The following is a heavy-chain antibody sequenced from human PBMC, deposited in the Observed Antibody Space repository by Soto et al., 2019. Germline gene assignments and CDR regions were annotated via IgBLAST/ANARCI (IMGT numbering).Heavy chain of an antibody. CDR1: GGTFGNSA. V-gene: IGHV1-69*11. Sequence: QVQLGQSGAEVKKPGSSVTVSCKASGGTFGNSAISWVRQAPGHGLEWMGGIIPILSTPDYAQKLHGRVTITADQYTPTDYMELTSLTSEHTAAYYFAREKHRQQIGCNFNSGIDVWGPGNTVTVSS. J-gene: IGHJ6*02. CDR2: IIPILSTP. D-gene: IGHD1-1*01. CDR3: AREKHRQQIGCNFNSGIDV.